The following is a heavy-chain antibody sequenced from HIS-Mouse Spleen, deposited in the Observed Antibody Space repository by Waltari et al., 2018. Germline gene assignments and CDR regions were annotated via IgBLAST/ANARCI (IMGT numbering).Heavy chain of an antibody. CDR2: INHSGST. V-gene: IGHV4-34*01. CDR3: ARGRRSSSWSSPWYFDL. J-gene: IGHJ2*01. CDR1: GGSFSGYY. D-gene: IGHD6-13*01. Sequence: QVQLQQWGAGLLKPSETLSLTCAVYGGSFSGYYWSWIRQPPGKGLEWIGEINHSGSTNYNPSLKSRVTISVDTSKNQFSLKLSSVTAADTAVYYCARGRRSSSWSSPWYFDLWGRGTLVTVSS.